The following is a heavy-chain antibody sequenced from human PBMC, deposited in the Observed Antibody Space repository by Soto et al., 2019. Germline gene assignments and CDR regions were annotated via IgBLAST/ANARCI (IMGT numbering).Heavy chain of an antibody. D-gene: IGHD5-18*01. CDR3: ARWGAEYSYGLRWFDP. V-gene: IGHV4-31*03. Sequence: QVQLQESGPGLVKPSQTLSLTCTVSGGSISSGGYYWSWIRQHPGKGLEWIGHIYYSGSTYYNPSLKGRVTISVDPSKKQFSLELSSVAAADTAVYYCARWGAEYSYGLRWFDPWGQGTLVTVSS. CDR2: IYYSGST. CDR1: GGSISSGGYY. J-gene: IGHJ5*02.